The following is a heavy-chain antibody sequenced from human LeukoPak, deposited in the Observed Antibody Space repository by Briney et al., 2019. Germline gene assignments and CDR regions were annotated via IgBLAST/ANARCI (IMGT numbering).Heavy chain of an antibody. CDR3: ATGYSSSWHDY. CDR2: FYTSGST. V-gene: IGHV4-4*07. D-gene: IGHD6-13*01. J-gene: IGHJ4*02. CDR1: GGSISSYY. Sequence: SETLSLTCTVSGGSISSYYWSWIRQPAGKGLEWIGRFYTSGSTNYNPSLKRRVTMSVDTSKNQFSLRLSSVTAADTAVYFCATGYSSSWHDYWGQGTLVTVSS.